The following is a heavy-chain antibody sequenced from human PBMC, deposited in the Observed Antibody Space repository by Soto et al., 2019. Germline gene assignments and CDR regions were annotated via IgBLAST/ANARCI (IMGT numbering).Heavy chain of an antibody. CDR1: GGAVSSGTYY. J-gene: IGHJ5*02. CDR3: TRGPPRVQWFDP. CDR2: IYLTGST. V-gene: IGHV4-61*01. Sequence: SETLSLTCTVSGGAVSSGTYYWSWIRQPPGKGLEWIGHIYLTGSTNYNPSLKSRVTMSLDTSRNQFSLKLSSVTAADTAVYYCTRGPPRVQWFDPRGLGTLVTVSS.